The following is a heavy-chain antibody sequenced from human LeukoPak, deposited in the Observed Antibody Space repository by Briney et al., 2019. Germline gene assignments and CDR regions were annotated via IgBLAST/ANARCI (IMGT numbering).Heavy chain of an antibody. J-gene: IGHJ5*02. D-gene: IGHD3-3*01. CDR1: GYTFTSYD. V-gene: IGHV1-8*01. CDR3: ARVAGLYYDFWSGYYTHTVNWFDP. CDR2: MNPNSGNT. Sequence: GASVKVSCMASGYTFTSYDINWVRQATGQGLEWMGWMNPNSGNTGYAQKFQGRVTMTRNTSISTAYMELSSLRSEDTAVYYCARVAGLYYDFWSGYYTHTVNWFDPWGQGTLVTVSS.